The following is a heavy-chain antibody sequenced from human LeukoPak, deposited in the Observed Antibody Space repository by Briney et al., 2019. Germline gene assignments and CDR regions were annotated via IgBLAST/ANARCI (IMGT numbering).Heavy chain of an antibody. CDR2: INHSGST. J-gene: IGHJ6*03. CDR3: ASSTPPSTYYYYMDV. V-gene: IGHV4-34*01. Sequence: SETLSLTCAVYGGSFSGYYWSWIRQPPGKGLEWIGEINHSGSTNYNPSLKSRVTISVDTSKNQFSLKLSSVTAADTAVYYCASSTPPSTYYYYMDVWGKGTTVTVSS. D-gene: IGHD2-2*01. CDR1: GGSFSGYY.